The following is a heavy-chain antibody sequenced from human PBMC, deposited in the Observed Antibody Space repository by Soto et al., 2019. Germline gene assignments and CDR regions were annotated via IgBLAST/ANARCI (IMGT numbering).Heavy chain of an antibody. CDR3: ARSEATGLDY. Sequence: QVQLQESGPGLVKPSGTLSLTCTVSGGSMTSSNWWNWVRQSPGKGLEWIGEAHHSGHTNYNPSLKSRVTISVDKSKNHFSLKLSSVTAADTAVYYCARSEATGLDYWGQGTLVTVSS. J-gene: IGHJ4*02. D-gene: IGHD1-26*01. CDR1: GGSMTSSNW. V-gene: IGHV4-4*02. CDR2: AHHSGHT.